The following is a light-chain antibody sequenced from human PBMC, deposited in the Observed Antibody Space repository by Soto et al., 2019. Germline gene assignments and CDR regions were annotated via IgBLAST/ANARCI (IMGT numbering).Light chain of an antibody. J-gene: IGLJ1*01. CDR1: SSDVGGYNY. CDR3: SSYTSSSTSYV. CDR2: DVN. V-gene: IGLV2-14*01. Sequence: QSALTQPASVSGSPGQSITISCTGTSSDVGGYNYVSWYQQHPDKAPKLMIYDVNNRPSGVSNRFSGSKSGNTASLTISGLQAEDEADYYCSSYTSSSTSYVFGTGTQLTVL.